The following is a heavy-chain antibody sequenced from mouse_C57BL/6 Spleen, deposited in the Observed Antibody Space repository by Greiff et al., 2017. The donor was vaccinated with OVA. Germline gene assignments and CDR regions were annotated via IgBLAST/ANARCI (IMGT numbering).Heavy chain of an antibody. V-gene: IGHV1-61*01. Sequence: QVQLQQSGAELVRPGSSVKLSCKASGYTFTSYWMDWVKQRPGQGLEWIGNIYPSDSETHYNQKFKDKATLTVDKSSSTAYMQLSSLTSEDSAVYYCARRRYGSNWYFDVWGTGTTVTVSS. D-gene: IGHD1-1*02. J-gene: IGHJ1*03. CDR1: GYTFTSYW. CDR3: ARRRYGSNWYFDV. CDR2: IYPSDSET.